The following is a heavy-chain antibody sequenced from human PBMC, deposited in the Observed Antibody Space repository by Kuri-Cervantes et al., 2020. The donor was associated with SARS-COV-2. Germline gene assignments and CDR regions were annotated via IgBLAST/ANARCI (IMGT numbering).Heavy chain of an antibody. Sequence: SVKVSCKASGYTFSGGYYMYWVRQAPGQGLEWMGWITPFNGNTNYAQRFQDRVTITRDRSMSTAYMELSSLRSDDTAMYYCARSGPGAISREDGACDIWGQGTMVTVSS. CDR3: ARSGPGAISREDGACDI. CDR1: GYTFSGGY. CDR2: ITPFNGNT. J-gene: IGHJ3*02. V-gene: IGHV1-45*01. D-gene: IGHD5-24*01.